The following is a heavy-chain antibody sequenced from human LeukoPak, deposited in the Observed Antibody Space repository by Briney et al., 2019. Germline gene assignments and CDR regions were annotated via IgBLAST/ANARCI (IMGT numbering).Heavy chain of an antibody. CDR1: GFMFSRSD. Sequence: GKSLRLSCAASGFMFSRSDIHWVRQAPGKGLEWVAVIWHDRSDTYGSNKYYADSVKGRFTISRDNSKNTVYLQMNSLRVEDTAVYYCARRRWIQLWLLVPKGAFDIWGQGTMVTVSS. D-gene: IGHD5-18*01. J-gene: IGHJ3*02. V-gene: IGHV3-33*01. CDR2: IWHDRSDTYGSNK. CDR3: ARRRWIQLWLLVPKGAFDI.